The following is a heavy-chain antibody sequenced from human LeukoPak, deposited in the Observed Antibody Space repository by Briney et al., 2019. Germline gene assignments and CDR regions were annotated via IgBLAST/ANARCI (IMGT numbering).Heavy chain of an antibody. V-gene: IGHV1-8*01. J-gene: IGHJ4*02. CDR1: GYTFTSYD. Sequence: ASVKVSCKASGYTFTSYDINWVRQATGQGLEWMGWMNPNSGNTGYAQKFQGRVTMTRNTSISTAYMELSSLRSEDTAVYYCARDLSDYSSGWYVCDYWGQGTLVTVSS. D-gene: IGHD6-19*01. CDR2: MNPNSGNT. CDR3: ARDLSDYSSGWYVCDY.